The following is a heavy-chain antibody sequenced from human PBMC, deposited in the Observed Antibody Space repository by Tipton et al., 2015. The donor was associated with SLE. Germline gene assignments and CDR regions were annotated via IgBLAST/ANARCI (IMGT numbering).Heavy chain of an antibody. CDR1: GFTFRNYA. J-gene: IGHJ6*02. V-gene: IGHV3-23*01. CDR2: ISGSGGST. CDR3: AKWHDGMDV. Sequence: GSLRLSCAASGFTFRNYAMSWVRQAPGKGLEWVSTISGSGGSTYYADSVRGRFTISRDNSKNTLYLQMNSLRAEDTAVYYCAKWHDGMDVWGQGTTVTVSS.